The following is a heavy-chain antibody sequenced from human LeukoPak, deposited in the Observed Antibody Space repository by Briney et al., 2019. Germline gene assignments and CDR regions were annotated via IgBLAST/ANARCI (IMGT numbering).Heavy chain of an antibody. CDR3: ASTAMVITYFDY. CDR2: IYHSGST. J-gene: IGHJ4*02. D-gene: IGHD5-18*01. CDR1: GYSISSGYY. V-gene: IGHV4-38-2*02. Sequence: SETLSLTXTVSGYSISSGYYWGWIRQPPGKGLEWIGSIYHSGSTYYNPSLKSRVTISVDTSKNQFSLKLSSVTAADTAVYYCASTAMVITYFDYWGQGTLVTVSS.